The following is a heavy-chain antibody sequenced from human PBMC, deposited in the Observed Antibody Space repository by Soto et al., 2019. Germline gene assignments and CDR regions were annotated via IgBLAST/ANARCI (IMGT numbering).Heavy chain of an antibody. J-gene: IGHJ5*02. V-gene: IGHV4-39*01. CDR2: IYYSGST. CDR3: ARHAGSHSGIAAAGWFDP. Sequence: QLQLQESGPGLVKPSETLSLTCTVSGGSISSSSYYWGWIRQPPGKGLEWIGSIYYSGSTYYNPSLKSQFTISVDTSKNQFSLKLSSVTAADTAVYYCARHAGSHSGIAAAGWFDPWGQGTLVTVSS. D-gene: IGHD6-13*01. CDR1: GGSISSSSYY.